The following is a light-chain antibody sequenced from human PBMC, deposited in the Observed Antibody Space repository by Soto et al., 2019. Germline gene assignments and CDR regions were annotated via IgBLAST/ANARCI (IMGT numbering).Light chain of an antibody. V-gene: IGKV3-20*01. CDR3: QQYGTSPET. CDR2: GAS. CDR1: QSVSSSY. J-gene: IGKJ1*01. Sequence: EIVLTQSPASLSLSPGERATLSCRASQSVSSSYLAWYQQKPGQAPRLLIYGASRRATGIRDRFSGSGSGTDFTLTIGRLEPEDLAVYYCQQYGTSPETFGQGTTGDIK.